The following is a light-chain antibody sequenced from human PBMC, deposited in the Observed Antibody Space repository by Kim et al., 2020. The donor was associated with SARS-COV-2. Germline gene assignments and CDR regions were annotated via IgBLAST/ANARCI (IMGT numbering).Light chain of an antibody. V-gene: IGKV3-20*01. Sequence: LSAGERVTLSGRASQSVSNSYLAWHQQKPGQAPRLLIYDASSRATGIPDRFSGSGSGTDFTLTISRLEPEDFAVYYCQQYGDSPYTFGQGTKLEIK. J-gene: IGKJ2*01. CDR1: QSVSNSY. CDR3: QQYGDSPYT. CDR2: DAS.